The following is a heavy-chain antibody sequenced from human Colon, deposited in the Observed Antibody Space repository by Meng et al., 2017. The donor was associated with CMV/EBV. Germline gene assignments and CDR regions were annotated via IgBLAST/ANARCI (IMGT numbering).Heavy chain of an antibody. D-gene: IGHD3-3*02. V-gene: IGHV3-30*02. CDR1: GFIFSHYS. Sequence: VELVECGGGLVQPGGSLGLSCVTSGFIFSHYSMQWVRQSPGKGLEWVAHIRFDGSQQFYVQSVKGRFTVSRHDPKNTLYLQMNDLRPEDTGVYYCATDHLWGMPNWGRGTLVTVSS. CDR2: IRFDGSQQ. J-gene: IGHJ4*02. CDR3: ATDHLWGMPN.